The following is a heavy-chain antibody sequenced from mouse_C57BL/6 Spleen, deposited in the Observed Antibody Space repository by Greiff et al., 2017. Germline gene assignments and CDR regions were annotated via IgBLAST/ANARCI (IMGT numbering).Heavy chain of an antibody. D-gene: IGHD3-2*02. CDR2: INPSTGGT. J-gene: IGHJ4*01. Sequence: VQLQQSGPELVKPGASVKISCKASGYSFTGYYMNWVKQSPEKSLEWIGEINPSTGGTTYNQKFKAKATLTVDKSSSTAYMQLKSLTSEDSAVYCCARSGYYIYAMEYWGQGTSVTVSS. V-gene: IGHV1-42*01. CDR1: GYSFTGYY. CDR3: ARSGYYIYAMEY.